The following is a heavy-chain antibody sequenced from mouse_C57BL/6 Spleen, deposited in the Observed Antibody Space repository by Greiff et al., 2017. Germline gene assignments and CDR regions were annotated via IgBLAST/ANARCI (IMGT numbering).Heavy chain of an antibody. CDR1: GYTFTSYW. CDR2: IDPSDSYT. Sequence: QVQLQQPGAELVMPGASVKLSCKASGYTFTSYWMHWVKQRPGQGLEWIGEIDPSDSYTNYNQQFKGKSTLTVDKSSSTAYMQLSSLTSEDSAVYYCARGYGFDYWGQGTTHTVSS. D-gene: IGHD1-1*01. J-gene: IGHJ2*01. CDR3: ARGYGFDY. V-gene: IGHV1-69*01.